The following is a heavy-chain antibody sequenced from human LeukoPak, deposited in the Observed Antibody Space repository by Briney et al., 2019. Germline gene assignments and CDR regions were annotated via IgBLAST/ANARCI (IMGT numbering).Heavy chain of an antibody. J-gene: IGHJ3*02. Sequence: GGSLRLSCAASGFTFSSYAMSWVRQAPGKGLEWVSGISGSDGSTNYADSVKGRFTISRENSKNTLYLQMNSLRAEDTAVYYCARAKRNGFDIWGQGTMVTVSS. CDR2: ISGSDGST. CDR3: ARAKRNGFDI. CDR1: GFTFSSYA. V-gene: IGHV3-23*01.